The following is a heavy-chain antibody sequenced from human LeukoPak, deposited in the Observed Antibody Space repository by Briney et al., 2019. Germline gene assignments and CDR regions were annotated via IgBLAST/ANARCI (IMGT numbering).Heavy chain of an antibody. D-gene: IGHD3-16*02. CDR2: IYPGDSDT. CDR1: GYIFTSYW. V-gene: IGHV5-51*01. CDR3: ARGPYDYVWGSYRLESGVTAFDI. Sequence: GESLKISCQGSGYIFTSYWIGWVRQMPGKGLEWMGIIYPGDSDTRYSPSFQGQVTISADKSISTAYLQWSSLKASDTAMYYCARGPYDYVWGSYRLESGVTAFDIWGQGTMVTVSS. J-gene: IGHJ3*02.